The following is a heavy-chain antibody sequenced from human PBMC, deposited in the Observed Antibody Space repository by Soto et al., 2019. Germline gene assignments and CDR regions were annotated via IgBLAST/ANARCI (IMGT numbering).Heavy chain of an antibody. Sequence: QVQLVESGGGVVQPGRSLRLSCAASGFTFSSYAMHWVRQAPGKGLEWVAVISYDGSNKYYADSVKGRFTISRDNSKNELYLQMNSLRAEDTAVYYCAREHDYYDRRVYYYWGQGTLVTVSS. D-gene: IGHD3-22*01. V-gene: IGHV3-30-3*01. CDR3: AREHDYYDRRVYYY. CDR2: ISYDGSNK. CDR1: GFTFSSYA. J-gene: IGHJ4*02.